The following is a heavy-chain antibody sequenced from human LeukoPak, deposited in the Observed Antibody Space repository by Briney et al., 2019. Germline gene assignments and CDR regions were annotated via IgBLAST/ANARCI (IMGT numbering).Heavy chain of an antibody. CDR2: IYHSGTT. CDR3: AREFPSSTWYFDY. J-gene: IGHJ4*02. CDR1: GGSISSGYW. V-gene: IGHV4-4*02. Sequence: SGTLSLTCAVSGGSISSGYWWSWVRQPPGKGLEWIGQIYHSGTTNYNPSLRSRVAISVDKSKNQFSLKLRSVTAADTAVYYCAREFPSSTWYFDYWGQGTLVTVSS. D-gene: IGHD6-13*01.